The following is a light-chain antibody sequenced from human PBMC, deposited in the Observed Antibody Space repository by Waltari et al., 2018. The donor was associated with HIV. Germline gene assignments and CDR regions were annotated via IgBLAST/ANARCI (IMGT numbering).Light chain of an antibody. J-gene: IGKJ4*01. CDR2: EAS. CDR1: QDISKY. V-gene: IGKV1-33*01. Sequence: DIQMTQSPSSLSASVGDRVTITCQASQDISKYLNWYQQKPGKAPKLLIYEASNLETGVPSRFSGSGSGTDFTFTISSLQPEDIATYYCQQYDNLLSLTFGGGTKVEIK. CDR3: QQYDNLLSLT.